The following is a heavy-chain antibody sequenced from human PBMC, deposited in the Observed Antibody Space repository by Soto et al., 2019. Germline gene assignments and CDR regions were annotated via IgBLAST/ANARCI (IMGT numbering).Heavy chain of an antibody. J-gene: IGHJ5*02. Sequence: SETLSLTCTVSGGSITGYYWSWIRLTPGKGLEWIAFIHDTGNTSYNPSLKSRVTISIDTTKNQFSLKLRYVTAADTAVYYCARETQHPSNWFDPWGQGTLVTVSS. CDR2: IHDTGNT. V-gene: IGHV4-59*01. CDR3: ARETQHPSNWFDP. CDR1: GGSITGYY.